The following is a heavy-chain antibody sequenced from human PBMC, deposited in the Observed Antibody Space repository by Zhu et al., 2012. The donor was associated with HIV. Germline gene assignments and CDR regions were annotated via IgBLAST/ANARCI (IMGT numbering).Heavy chain of an antibody. CDR2: IYYSGST. V-gene: IGHV4-59*11. D-gene: IGHD5-12*01. CDR3: ARGPATILXAY. CDR1: GGSISSHY. Sequence: QVQLQESGPGLVKPSETLSLTCTVSGGSISSHYWSWIRQPPGKGLEWIGYIYYSGSTNYNPSLKSRVTISVDTSKNQFSLKLSSVTAADTAVYYCARGPATILXAYWGQGTLVTVSS. J-gene: IGHJ4*02.